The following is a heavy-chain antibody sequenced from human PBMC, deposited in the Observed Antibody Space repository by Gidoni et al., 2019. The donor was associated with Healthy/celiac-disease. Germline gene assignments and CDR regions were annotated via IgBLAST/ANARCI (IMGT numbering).Heavy chain of an antibody. CDR1: GGSISSGDYY. Sequence: QVQLQESGPGLVKPSQTLSPTCTVSGGSISSGDYYWSWIRQPPGKGLEWIGYLYYSGSTYYNPSLKSRVTISVDTSKNQFSRKLSSVTAADTAVYYCASLGADFWSGYSTDTWGQGTLVTVSS. CDR2: LYYSGST. V-gene: IGHV4-30-4*01. D-gene: IGHD3-3*01. CDR3: ASLGADFWSGYSTDT. J-gene: IGHJ5*02.